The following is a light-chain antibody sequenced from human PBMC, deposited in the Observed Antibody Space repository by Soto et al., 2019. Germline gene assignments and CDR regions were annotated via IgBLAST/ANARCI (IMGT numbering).Light chain of an antibody. Sequence: QTPFTLSVSPGERATLSCRASQSISRWLAWYQQKPGKAPKLLIYAASTLQSGVPSRFSGSGSGTDFTLTISSLQPEDFATYFCQQLNSYPITFGQGTRLEN. CDR2: AAS. CDR1: QSISRW. CDR3: QQLNSYPIT. J-gene: IGKJ5*01. V-gene: IGKV1-9*01.